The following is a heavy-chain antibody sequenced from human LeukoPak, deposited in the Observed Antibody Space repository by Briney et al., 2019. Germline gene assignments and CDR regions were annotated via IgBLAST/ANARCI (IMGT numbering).Heavy chain of an antibody. CDR1: GFTFSDYY. Sequence: MPGGSLRLSCAASGFTFSDYYMSWIRQAPGKGLEWVSYISSSGSTIYYADSVKGRFTISRDNAKNSLYLQMNSLRAEDTAVYYCAREVVAARNYYYYMDVWGKGTTVTVSS. J-gene: IGHJ6*03. D-gene: IGHD2-15*01. CDR3: AREVVAARNYYYYMDV. V-gene: IGHV3-11*01. CDR2: ISSSGSTI.